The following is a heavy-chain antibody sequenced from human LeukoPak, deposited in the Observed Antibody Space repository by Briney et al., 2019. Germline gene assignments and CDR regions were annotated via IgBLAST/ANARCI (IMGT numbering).Heavy chain of an antibody. CDR1: GGSFSGYY. J-gene: IGHJ2*01. D-gene: IGHD4-17*01. V-gene: IGHV4-34*01. Sequence: SETLSLTCAVYGGSFSGYYWSWIRQPPGKGLEWIGEINHSGSTNYNPSLKSRVTILVDTSKNQFSLKLSSVTAADTAVYYCARGPSKTTVTTSSSYYWYFDLWGRGTLVTVSS. CDR3: ARGPSKTTVTTSSSYYWYFDL. CDR2: INHSGST.